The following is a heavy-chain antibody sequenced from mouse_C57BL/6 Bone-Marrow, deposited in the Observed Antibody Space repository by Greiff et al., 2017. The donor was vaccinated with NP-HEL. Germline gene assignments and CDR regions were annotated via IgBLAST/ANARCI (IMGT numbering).Heavy chain of an antibody. CDR3: ARRGYGYDGD. CDR2: IYPRSGNT. V-gene: IGHV1-81*01. Sequence: VVRPGASVKLSCKASGYTFTSYGVSWVKQRTGQGLEWIGEIYPRSGNTYYNEKFKGKATLTADKSSSTAYMELRSLTSEDSAVYFCARRGYGYDGDWGQGTTLTVSS. CDR1: GYTFTSYG. D-gene: IGHD2-2*01. J-gene: IGHJ2*01.